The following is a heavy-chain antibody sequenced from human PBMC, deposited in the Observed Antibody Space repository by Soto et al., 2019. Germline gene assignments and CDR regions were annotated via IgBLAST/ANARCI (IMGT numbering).Heavy chain of an antibody. D-gene: IGHD3-22*01. Sequence: ASVNVSCKASGFTFINNAITWVRPAPVQGLEWMGWISTENGNTKYAQNLQGRLNLTLDRSKKTAYMELRSLRPEDTATYYCARDSSSGTFDNWGQGALFTISS. CDR2: ISTENGNT. CDR3: ARDSSSGTFDN. J-gene: IGHJ4*02. CDR1: GFTFINNA. V-gene: IGHV1-18*04.